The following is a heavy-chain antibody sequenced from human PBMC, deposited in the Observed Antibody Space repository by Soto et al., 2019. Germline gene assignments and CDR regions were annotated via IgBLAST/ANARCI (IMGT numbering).Heavy chain of an antibody. CDR1: GGSFSGYY. D-gene: IGHD3-10*01. CDR2: INHSGST. CDR3: ARGPILWFGGNSYYYMDV. V-gene: IGHV4-34*01. Sequence: SETLSLTCAVYGGSFSGYYWSWIRQPPGKGLEWIGEINHSGSTNYNPSLKSRVTISVDTSKNQFSMKLSSVTAADTAVYYCARGPILWFGGNSYYYMDVWGKGTTVTVSS. J-gene: IGHJ6*03.